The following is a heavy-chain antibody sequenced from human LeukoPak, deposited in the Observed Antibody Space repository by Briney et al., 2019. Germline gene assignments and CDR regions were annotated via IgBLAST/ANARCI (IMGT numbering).Heavy chain of an antibody. Sequence: GGSLRLSCAPSGFTFRSYWMHWVRQAPGKGLVWVSRINSDGSSTSYADSVKGRFTISRDNAKNTLYLQMNSLRAEDTAVYHCARDRGGNAFDILGQGTMVTVSS. CDR2: INSDGSST. CDR3: ARDRGGNAFDI. D-gene: IGHD3-10*01. CDR1: GFTFRSYW. V-gene: IGHV3-74*01. J-gene: IGHJ3*02.